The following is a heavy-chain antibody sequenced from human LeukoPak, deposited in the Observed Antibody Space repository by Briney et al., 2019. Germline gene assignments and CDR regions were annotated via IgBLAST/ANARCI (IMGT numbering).Heavy chain of an antibody. CDR1: GGSISSSSYY. V-gene: IGHV4-39*07. CDR2: IYYSGRT. D-gene: IGHD3-22*01. Sequence: SETLSLTCTVSGGSISSSSYYWGWIRQPPGKGLEWIGSIYYSGRTYYNPSLKSRVTISVDTSKNQFSLKLSSVTAADTAVYYCASEDLYYYDSSGYYHPPPFDYWGQGTLVTVSS. CDR3: ASEDLYYYDSSGYYHPPPFDY. J-gene: IGHJ4*02.